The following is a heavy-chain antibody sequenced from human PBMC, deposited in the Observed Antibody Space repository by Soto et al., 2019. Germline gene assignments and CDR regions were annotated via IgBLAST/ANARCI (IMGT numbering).Heavy chain of an antibody. CDR3: ATVLHEGRPADH. CDR2: IDAHSGNT. CDR1: GYTFTSYG. V-gene: IGHV1-18*01. Sequence: QAQLVQSGNEVKEPGASVKVSCKTSGYTFTSYGISWVRQAPGHGLEWMGWIDAHSGNTLYAHRVQGRVTMTVDRSTHIGYMDLRSLTFDDTAVYYCATVLHEGRPADHWGQGTMVTVSS. J-gene: IGHJ4*02.